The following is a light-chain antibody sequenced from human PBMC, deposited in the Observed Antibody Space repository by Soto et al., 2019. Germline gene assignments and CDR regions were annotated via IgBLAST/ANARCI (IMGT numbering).Light chain of an antibody. CDR2: AAS. Sequence: DIQMTQSPSSLSASVGDRVTITCRASQGISNYLAWYQQKPGKVPKLLIYAASTLQSGVPSRFSGSGSGTDFTLTISSLQPEDVATYYWQKYNSGSRGVTFGGGTKVEIK. V-gene: IGKV1-27*01. CDR1: QGISNY. J-gene: IGKJ4*01. CDR3: QKYNSGSRGVT.